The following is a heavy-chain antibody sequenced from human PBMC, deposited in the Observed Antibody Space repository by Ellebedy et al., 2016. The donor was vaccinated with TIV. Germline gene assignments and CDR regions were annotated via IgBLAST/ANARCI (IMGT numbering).Heavy chain of an antibody. CDR3: ARVAVTVVPAAMQAFDI. CDR1: GFTFSNAW. CDR2: IKQDGSEK. V-gene: IGHV3-7*01. D-gene: IGHD2-2*01. Sequence: GGSLRLXXAASGFTFSNAWMSWVRQAPGKGLEWVANIKQDGSEKYYVDSVKGRFTISRDNAKNSLYLQMNSLRAEDTAVYYCARVAVTVVPAAMQAFDIWGQGTMVTVSS. J-gene: IGHJ3*02.